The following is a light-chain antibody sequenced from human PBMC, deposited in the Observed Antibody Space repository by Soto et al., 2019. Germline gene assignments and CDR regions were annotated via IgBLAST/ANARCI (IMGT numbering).Light chain of an antibody. CDR2: KAS. V-gene: IGKV1-5*03. CDR3: QHYNSYSEA. J-gene: IGKJ1*01. CDR1: QGISTY. Sequence: DIQMTQSPSSLSESAGDRVTITCRASQGISTYLNWYQQKPGKAPKLLIYKASTLKSGVPSRFSGSGSGTEFTLTISSLQPDDFATYYCQHYNSYSEAFGQGTKVDIK.